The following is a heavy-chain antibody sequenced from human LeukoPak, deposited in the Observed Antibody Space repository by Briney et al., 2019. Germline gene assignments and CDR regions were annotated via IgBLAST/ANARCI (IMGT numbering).Heavy chain of an antibody. D-gene: IGHD3-10*01. CDR2: IYYSGST. V-gene: IGHV4-39*01. J-gene: IGHJ6*03. CDR3: AKTQTRVV. Sequence: SETLSLTCTVSGGSISSSSYYWGWIRQHPGKGLEWIGSIYYSGSTFYNPSLKSRVTISVDTSKNQFSLKLSSVTATDTAVYYCAKTQTRVVWGKGTTVTVSS. CDR1: GGSISSSSYY.